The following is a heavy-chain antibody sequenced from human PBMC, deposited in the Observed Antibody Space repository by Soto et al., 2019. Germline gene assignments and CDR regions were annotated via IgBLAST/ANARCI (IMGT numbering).Heavy chain of an antibody. J-gene: IGHJ6*02. V-gene: IGHV5-51*01. CDR1: GYSFTSYW. CDR2: IYPGDSDT. Sequence: GESLKISCKGSGYSFTSYWIGWVRQMPGKGLEWMGIIYPGDSDTRYSPSSQGQVTISADKSISTAYLQWSSLKASDTAMYYCARLDTAMAYYYGMDVWGQGTTVTVSS. D-gene: IGHD5-18*01. CDR3: ARLDTAMAYYYGMDV.